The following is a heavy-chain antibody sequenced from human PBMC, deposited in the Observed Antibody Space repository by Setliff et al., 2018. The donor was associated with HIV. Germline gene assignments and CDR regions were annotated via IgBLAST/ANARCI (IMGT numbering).Heavy chain of an antibody. CDR1: GDTFSNYA. CDR2: IIPIFGTA. V-gene: IGHV1-69*05. J-gene: IGHJ6*02. CDR3: ASPSFGDVDYYYGIDV. D-gene: IGHD3-10*01. Sequence: SVKVSCKASGDTFSNYAISWVRQAPGQGLEWMGGIIPIFGTASHAQKFQGRVTITTDESTSTVYMDLSSLRSEDTAVYYCASPSFGDVDYYYGIDVWGQGTTVTVSS.